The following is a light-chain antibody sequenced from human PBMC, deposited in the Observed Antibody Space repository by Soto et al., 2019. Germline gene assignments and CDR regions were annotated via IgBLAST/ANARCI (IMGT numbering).Light chain of an antibody. V-gene: IGKV3-15*01. Sequence: ILLTQYPATLSVSPGEAATLSCRSSEGIPIHVAWYQQKPGQPPRLLIYGASTRATGVPARFSGSGSATDYRLTISGLQSEDSEVYYCQRYNNGPHTFGHGTKVDIK. CDR3: QRYNNGPHT. J-gene: IGKJ2*01. CDR2: GAS. CDR1: EGIPIH.